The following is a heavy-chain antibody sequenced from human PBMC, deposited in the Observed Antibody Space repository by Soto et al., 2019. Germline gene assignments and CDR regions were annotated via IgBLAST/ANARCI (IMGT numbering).Heavy chain of an antibody. CDR1: GYTFARYG. V-gene: IGHV1-18*04. CDR2: TSADNGDT. J-gene: IGHJ4*02. CDR3: ARDERGTCTRVSGYYFDC. D-gene: IGHD6-25*01. Sequence: QVQLVQSGAEVKEPGASVKVSCRASGYTFARYGFSWVRQAPGQGLEWMAWTSADNGDTNYAQKFQGRVTLTTDTSAGTAYIELRSLSSDYTAVYYCARDERGTCTRVSGYYFDCWCQGTLVTVSS.